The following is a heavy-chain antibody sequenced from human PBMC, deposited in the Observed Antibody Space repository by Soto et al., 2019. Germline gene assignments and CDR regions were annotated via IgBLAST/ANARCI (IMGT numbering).Heavy chain of an antibody. D-gene: IGHD6-13*01. V-gene: IGHV4-59*01. CDR2: INYNGRT. Sequence: SETLSLTCTVSGGSISTYYWIWIRQPPGKGLEWIGYINYNGRTNYNPSLKSRVTMSLDTSKNQFSLKLRSVTAADTAVFYCARYAGSSWFDYWGQGTLVTVSS. CDR1: GGSISTYY. CDR3: ARYAGSSWFDY. J-gene: IGHJ4*02.